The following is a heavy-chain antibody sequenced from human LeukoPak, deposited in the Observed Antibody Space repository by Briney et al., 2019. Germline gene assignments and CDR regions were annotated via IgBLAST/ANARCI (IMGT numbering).Heavy chain of an antibody. CDR1: GGSISSSSYF. D-gene: IGHD1-26*01. V-gene: IGHV4-39*07. J-gene: IGHJ4*02. CDR2: FYYSGSS. CDR3: ARIRGGSYYHFDY. Sequence: MTSETLSLTCTVSGGSISSSSYFWAWIRQPPGKGLEWIGSFYYSGSSYYNPSLKSRVTISVDTSKNQFSLKLSSVTAADTAVYYCARIRGGSYYHFDYWGQGTLVTVSS.